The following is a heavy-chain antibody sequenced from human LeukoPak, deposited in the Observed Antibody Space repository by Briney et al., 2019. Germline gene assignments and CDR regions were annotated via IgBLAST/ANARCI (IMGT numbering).Heavy chain of an antibody. V-gene: IGHV4-31*03. CDR3: ATLGEYYDSSGYYYN. CDR2: IYYSGST. Sequence: SETLSLTCTVSGGSISSGGYYWSWIRQHPGKGLEWIGYIYYSGSTYYNPSLKSRVTISVDTSKNQFSLKLTSVTAADTAVYYCATLGEYYDSSGYYYNWGQGTLVTVSS. CDR1: GGSISSGGYY. J-gene: IGHJ4*02. D-gene: IGHD3-22*01.